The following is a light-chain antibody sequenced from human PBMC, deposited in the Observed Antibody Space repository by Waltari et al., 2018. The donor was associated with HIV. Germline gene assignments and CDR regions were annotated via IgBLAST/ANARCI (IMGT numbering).Light chain of an antibody. J-gene: IGLJ2*01. V-gene: IGLV1-40*01. Sequence: QSVLTQPPSVSGAPGQWVTISCTGSSSNSGAGYDVHWYQQLPGPAPKLLIYGNNNRPSGVPDRFSGSRSGTSASLAITGLQAEDEADYYGQSYDSSLSAIIFGGGTKLTVL. CDR3: QSYDSSLSAII. CDR2: GNN. CDR1: SSNSGAGYD.